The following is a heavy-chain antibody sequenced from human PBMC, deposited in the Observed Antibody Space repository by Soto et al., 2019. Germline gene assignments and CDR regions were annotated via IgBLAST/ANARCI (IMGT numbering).Heavy chain of an antibody. Sequence: QVQLVESGGGAVQPGESLRLSCVASGFDFTYYAMHWVRQAPGKGLESVAVMSSDGSKIHHTDSVKGRFTISRDNSKNTLYLQMYSLRTEDTAVYFCAKDEGVGGTLGLFDYWGQGTLVSVSS. D-gene: IGHD1-26*01. CDR3: AKDEGVGGTLGLFDY. V-gene: IGHV3-30*18. J-gene: IGHJ4*02. CDR1: GFDFTYYA. CDR2: MSSDGSKI.